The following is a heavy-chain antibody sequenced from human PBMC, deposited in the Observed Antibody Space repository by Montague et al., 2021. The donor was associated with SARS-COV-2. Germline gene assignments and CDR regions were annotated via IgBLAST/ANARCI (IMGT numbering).Heavy chain of an antibody. CDR1: GGSISSSSYY. CDR2: IYYSGST. CDR3: VSSRAERYSDWNKLDAHVTPYYFDY. J-gene: IGHJ4*01. D-gene: IGHD3-9*01. V-gene: IGHV4-39*01. Sequence: SETLSLTCTVSGGSISSSSYYWGWIRQPPGKGLEWIGSIYYSGSTYYNPSLKSRVTISVDTHKNQFSLKLSSVTAADAAVYYCVSSRAERYSDWNKLDAHVTPYYFDYWGQGTLVTVSS.